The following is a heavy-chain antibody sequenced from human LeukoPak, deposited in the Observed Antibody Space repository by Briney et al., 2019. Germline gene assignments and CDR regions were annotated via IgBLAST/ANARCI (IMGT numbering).Heavy chain of an antibody. J-gene: IGHJ4*02. CDR1: GGSISSSSYY. D-gene: IGHD3-16*02. CDR2: IYYSGST. V-gene: IGHV4-39*01. CDR3: ARQIWGFVWGSYRGFDY. Sequence: PSEALSLTCTVSGGSISSSSYYWGWIRQPPGKGLEWIGSIYYSGSTYYNPSLKGRVTISVDTSKNQFSLKLSSVTAADTAVYYCARQIWGFVWGSYRGFDYWGQGTLVTVSS.